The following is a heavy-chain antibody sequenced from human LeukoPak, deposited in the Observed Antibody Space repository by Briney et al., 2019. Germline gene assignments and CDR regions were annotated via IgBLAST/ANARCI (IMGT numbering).Heavy chain of an antibody. CDR3: ARGGVEYYGSGSYYNVPDAFDI. V-gene: IGHV3-30-3*01. CDR2: ISYDESNK. Sequence: GGSLRLSCAASGFTFIYYAMHWVRQAPGKGLEWVAVISYDESNKYYADSVKGRFTISRDNSKNTLYLQMNSLRAEDTAVYYCARGGVEYYGSGSYYNVPDAFDIWGQGTMVTVSS. D-gene: IGHD3-10*01. CDR1: GFTFIYYA. J-gene: IGHJ3*02.